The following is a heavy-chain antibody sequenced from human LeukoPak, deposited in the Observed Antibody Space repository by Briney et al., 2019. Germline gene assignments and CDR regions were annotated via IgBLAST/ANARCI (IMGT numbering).Heavy chain of an antibody. V-gene: IGHV3-30*18. J-gene: IGHJ4*02. CDR2: ISYDGSNK. CDR1: GFTFSSYG. D-gene: IGHD6-13*01. CDR3: AKEPKPLAAAGPYFDY. Sequence: GGSLRLSCAASGFTFSSYGMHRVRQAPGKGLEGGAVISYDGSNKYYADSVKGRFTISRDNSKNTLYLQMNSLRAEDTAVYYCAKEPKPLAAAGPYFDYWGQGILVTVSS.